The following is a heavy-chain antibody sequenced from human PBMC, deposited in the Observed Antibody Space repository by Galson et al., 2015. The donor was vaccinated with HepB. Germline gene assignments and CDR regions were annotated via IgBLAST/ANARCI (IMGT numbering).Heavy chain of an antibody. V-gene: IGHV5-51*01. Sequence: QSGADVTNPGESLQISCKGSGYSFINPSIAWVRQMPGKCLEWMGIIYPVYSDTRYSPSFQGQVTISSDKPLRSGYLQWSSLKAPDTAMCYCAREGGRSSVDYWGQGTLVNVAS. CDR1: GYSFINPS. D-gene: IGHD3-16*01. CDR3: AREGGRSSVDY. J-gene: IGHJ4*02. CDR2: IYPVYSDT.